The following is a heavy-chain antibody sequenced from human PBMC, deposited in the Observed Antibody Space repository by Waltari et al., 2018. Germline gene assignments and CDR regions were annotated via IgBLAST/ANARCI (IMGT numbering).Heavy chain of an antibody. CDR2: VDPEDGET. D-gene: IGHD4-17*01. CDR3: ATYSSTVTWVY. V-gene: IGHV1-24*01. Sequence: QVQLVQSGAEVKKPGASVKVSCKVSGYTLTELSMHWVRQAPGKGLEWMGDVDPEDGETIYAKTFQGRVTMTEDTSTDRASMELSSLRSEDKAVYYCATYSSTVTWVYWGQGTLVTVSS. J-gene: IGHJ4*02. CDR1: GYTLTELS.